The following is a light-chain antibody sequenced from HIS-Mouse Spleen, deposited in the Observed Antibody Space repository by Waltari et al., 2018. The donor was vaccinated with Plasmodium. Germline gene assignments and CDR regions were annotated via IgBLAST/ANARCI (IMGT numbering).Light chain of an antibody. Sequence: ALRMTQSPSSSSASTGDTVPITCRASQGISSYLAWYQQNTGKAPKLLIYAASSLQSGVPSRFRGSGSGTDFTLTISCLQSEDFAPYYCQQYYSYPFTFGPGTKVDIK. V-gene: IGKV1-8*01. CDR1: QGISSY. CDR2: AAS. CDR3: QQYYSYPFT. J-gene: IGKJ3*01.